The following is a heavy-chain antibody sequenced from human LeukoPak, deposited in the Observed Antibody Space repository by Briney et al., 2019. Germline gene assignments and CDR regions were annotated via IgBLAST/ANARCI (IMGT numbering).Heavy chain of an antibody. CDR2: IYYSGST. CDR3: AREPPYSGWFDP. Sequence: PSETLSLTXTVSGGSISGYYWSWIWQPPGKGLEWIGYIYYSGSTNYNPSLKSRVTISVDTSKNQFSLKLSSVTAADTAVYYCAREPPYSGWFDPWGQGTLVTVSS. J-gene: IGHJ5*02. V-gene: IGHV4-59*01. D-gene: IGHD6-13*01. CDR1: GGSISGYY.